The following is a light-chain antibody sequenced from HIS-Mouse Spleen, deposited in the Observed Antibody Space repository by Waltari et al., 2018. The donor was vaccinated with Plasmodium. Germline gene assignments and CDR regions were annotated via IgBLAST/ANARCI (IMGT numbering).Light chain of an antibody. CDR2: GAS. J-gene: IGKJ1*01. Sequence: EIVMTQSPATLSVSPGERATLSCRASQSVSSNLAWYQQKPGQAPRLLIYGASTRATGSPVRFSGSGAGTEFTLTISSMQSEDFAVYYCQQYNNWPRGTFGQGTKVEIK. CDR1: QSVSSN. CDR3: QQYNNWPRGT. V-gene: IGKV3-15*01.